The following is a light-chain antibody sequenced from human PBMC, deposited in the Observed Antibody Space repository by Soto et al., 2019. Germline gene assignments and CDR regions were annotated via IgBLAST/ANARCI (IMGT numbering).Light chain of an antibody. CDR3: TSYTSSSSYV. CDR1: SSDVGSYNR. Sequence: QSVLTQPPSVSGSPGQSVTISCTGTSSDVGSYNRVSWYQQPPGTAPKLMIYEVSNRPSGVPDRFSGSKSGNTASLTISGLQAEDGVDYSSTSYTSSSSYVVGPGTK. J-gene: IGLJ1*01. V-gene: IGLV2-18*02. CDR2: EVS.